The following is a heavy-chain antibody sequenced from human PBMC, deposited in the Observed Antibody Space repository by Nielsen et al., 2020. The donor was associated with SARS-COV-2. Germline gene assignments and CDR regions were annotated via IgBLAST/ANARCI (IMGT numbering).Heavy chain of an antibody. CDR2: ISGSGGST. Sequence: GGSLRLSCAASGFTFSSYAMSWVRQAPGKGLEWVSAISGSGGSTYYADSVKGRFTISRDNSKNTLYLQMNSLRAEDTAVYYCAKGITMIVVVITTIDYWGQGTLVTVSS. V-gene: IGHV3-23*01. CDR1: GFTFSSYA. J-gene: IGHJ4*02. CDR3: AKGITMIVVVITTIDY. D-gene: IGHD3-22*01.